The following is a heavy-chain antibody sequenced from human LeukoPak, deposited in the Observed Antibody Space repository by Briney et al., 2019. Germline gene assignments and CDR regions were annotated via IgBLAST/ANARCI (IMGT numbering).Heavy chain of an antibody. CDR2: IYTSGNT. CDR3: ARLRSTYWYLDL. CDR1: GGSISTYY. D-gene: IGHD4-17*01. Sequence: ASETLSLTCTVSGGSISTYYWSWIRHPAGKGLEWIGRIYTSGNTYYNPSLKSRVTMSVDTSKNQFSLRLNSVTAADTAVFYCARLRSTYWYLDLWGRGTLVTVSS. V-gene: IGHV4-4*07. J-gene: IGHJ2*01.